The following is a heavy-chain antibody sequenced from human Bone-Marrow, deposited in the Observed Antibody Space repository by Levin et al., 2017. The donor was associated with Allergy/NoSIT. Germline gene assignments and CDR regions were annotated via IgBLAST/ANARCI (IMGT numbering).Heavy chain of an antibody. CDR2: VSLSGST. Sequence: SETLSLTCTVSGYTMSNGYYWAWIRQPPGKGLEWIGDVSLSGSTFSNPSLRARVTHSVDTSKNQFSLELRSVTAADTAVYYCASDMPNIPLAGCGYWGQGILVTVSS. J-gene: IGHJ4*02. CDR3: ASDMPNIPLAGCGY. D-gene: IGHD2-21*01. V-gene: IGHV4-38-2*02. CDR1: GYTMSNGYY.